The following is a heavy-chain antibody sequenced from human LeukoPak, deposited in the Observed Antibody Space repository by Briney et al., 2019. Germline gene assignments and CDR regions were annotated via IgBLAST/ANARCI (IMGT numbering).Heavy chain of an antibody. CDR3: AIDPNWGTHS. CDR2: IGNNGGGI. J-gene: IGHJ4*02. D-gene: IGHD7-27*01. CDR1: GFTFSTYT. V-gene: IGHV3-23*01. Sequence: GGSLRLSCAASGFTFSTYTMYWVRHPPGKRLEWVSIIGNNGGGIHYADSVKGRFTISRDNSKNALYLQMNSLRVGDTAVYYCAIDPNWGTHSWGQGVLVTVSS.